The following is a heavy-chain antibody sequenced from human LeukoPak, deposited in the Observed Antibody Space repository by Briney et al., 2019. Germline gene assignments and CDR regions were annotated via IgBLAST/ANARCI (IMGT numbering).Heavy chain of an antibody. CDR3: AIHSGGYGVYYYGMDV. CDR1: GFTFSSYA. D-gene: IGHD1-26*01. J-gene: IGHJ6*02. V-gene: IGHV3-23*01. Sequence: GGSLRLSCAASGFTFSSYAMTWVRQAPGKGLEWVSAIKGSGGSTYYADSVKGRFTIPRDNSKNTLYLQMNSLRAEDTAVYYCAIHSGGYGVYYYGMDVWGQGTTVTVSS. CDR2: IKGSGGST.